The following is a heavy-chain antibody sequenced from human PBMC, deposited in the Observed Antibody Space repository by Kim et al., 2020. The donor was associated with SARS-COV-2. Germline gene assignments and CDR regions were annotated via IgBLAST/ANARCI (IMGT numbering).Heavy chain of an antibody. CDR2: ISSSGSTI. Sequence: GGSLRLSCAASGFTFSSYEMNWVRQAPGKGLEWVSYISSSGSTIYYADSVKGRFTISRDNAKNSLYLQMNSLRAEDTAVYYCARALFHSSGSGGFDYWGQGTLVTVSS. J-gene: IGHJ4*02. V-gene: IGHV3-48*03. D-gene: IGHD3-22*01. CDR3: ARALFHSSGSGGFDY. CDR1: GFTFSSYE.